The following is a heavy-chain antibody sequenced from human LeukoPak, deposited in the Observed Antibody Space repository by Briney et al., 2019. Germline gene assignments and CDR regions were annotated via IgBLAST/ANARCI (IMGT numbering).Heavy chain of an antibody. CDR1: GYTFTSYY. J-gene: IGHJ4*02. V-gene: IGHV1-18*04. CDR2: ISAYNGNT. CDR3: ARDGSIFGVAALSIKFDY. D-gene: IGHD3-3*01. Sequence: ASVKVSCKASGYTFTSYYMHWVRQAPGQGLEWMGWISAYNGNTNYAQKLQGRVTMTTDTSTSTAYMELRSLRSDDTAVYYCARDGSIFGVAALSIKFDYWGQGTLVTVSS.